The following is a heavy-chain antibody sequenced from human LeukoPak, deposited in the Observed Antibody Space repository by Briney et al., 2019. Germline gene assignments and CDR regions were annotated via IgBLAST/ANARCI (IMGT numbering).Heavy chain of an antibody. CDR3: ARVYDILTGYFFDY. J-gene: IGHJ4*02. Sequence: SVKVSCKASGGTFSSYAISWVRQAPGQGLEWMGGIIPIFGTANYAQKFQGRVTITADESTSTAYMELSSLRSEDTAVYYCARVYDILTGYFFDYWGQGTLVTVSS. V-gene: IGHV1-69*13. D-gene: IGHD3-9*01. CDR2: IIPIFGTA. CDR1: GGTFSSYA.